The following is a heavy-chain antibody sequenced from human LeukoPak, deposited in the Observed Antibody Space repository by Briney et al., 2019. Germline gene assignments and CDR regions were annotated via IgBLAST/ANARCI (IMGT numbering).Heavy chain of an antibody. J-gene: IGHJ4*02. CDR2: IKQDGGEK. D-gene: IGHD4-17*01. Sequence: GGSLRLSCAASGFTFSSYWMSWVRQAPGKGLEWVANIKQDGGEKYYVDSVKGRFTISRDNAKNSLYLQMNSLRAEDTAVYYCARGRLTTVTAYTYFDYWGQGTLVTVSS. V-gene: IGHV3-7*03. CDR3: ARGRLTTVTAYTYFDY. CDR1: GFTFSSYW.